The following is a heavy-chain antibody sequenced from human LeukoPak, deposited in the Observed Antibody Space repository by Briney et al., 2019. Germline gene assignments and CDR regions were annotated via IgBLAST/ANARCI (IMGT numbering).Heavy chain of an antibody. CDR1: GGSISSSNW. CDR2: IYHSGST. V-gene: IGHV4-4*02. Sequence: PSGTLSPTCAVSGGSISSSNWWSWVRQPPGKGLEWIGEIYHSGSTNYNPSLKSRVTISVDKSKNQFSLKLSSVTAADTAVYYCARAYSGYDYLFDYWGQGTLVTVSS. J-gene: IGHJ4*02. CDR3: ARAYSGYDYLFDY. D-gene: IGHD5-12*01.